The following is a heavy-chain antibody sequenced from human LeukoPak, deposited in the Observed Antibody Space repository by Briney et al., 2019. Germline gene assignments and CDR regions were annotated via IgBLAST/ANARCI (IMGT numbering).Heavy chain of an antibody. CDR1: GDTIDNYV. V-gene: IGHV1-69*06. Sequence: SVKVSCKASGDTIDNYVIAWVRQAPGQGLEWMGGIIPIFGTANSAQKFQGRVTLTADKSASTVYMELNRLRSEDTAVYYRASGQLAEMYYYYGMDVWGKGTTVTVSS. D-gene: IGHD1-1*01. J-gene: IGHJ6*04. CDR3: ASGQLAEMYYYYGMDV. CDR2: IIPIFGTA.